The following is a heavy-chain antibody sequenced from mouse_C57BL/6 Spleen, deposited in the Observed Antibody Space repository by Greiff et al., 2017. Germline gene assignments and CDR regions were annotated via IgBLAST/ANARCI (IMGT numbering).Heavy chain of an antibody. D-gene: IGHD2-5*01. CDR2: ISSGGDYI. CDR3: TREGDSNYVYFDY. CDR1: GFTFSSYA. J-gene: IGHJ2*01. Sequence: EVQVVESGEGLVKPGGSLKLSCAASGFTFSSYAMSWVRQTPEKRLEWVAYISSGGDYIYYADTVKGRFTISRDNARNTLYLQMSSLKSEDTAMYYCTREGDSNYVYFDYWGQGTTLTVSS. V-gene: IGHV5-9-1*02.